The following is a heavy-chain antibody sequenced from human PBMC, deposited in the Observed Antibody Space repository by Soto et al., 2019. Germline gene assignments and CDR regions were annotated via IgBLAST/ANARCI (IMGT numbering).Heavy chain of an antibody. CDR3: ARGSFALAAAGTRGGFDY. CDR2: IGTAGDT. V-gene: IGHV3-13*04. J-gene: IGHJ4*02. CDR1: GFTFSSYD. Sequence: GGSLRLSCAAAGFTFSSYDMHWGRQATGQGLEWVSAIGTAGDTYYPGSVKGRFTISRENAKNSLYLQMNSLRAGDTAVYYCARGSFALAAAGTRGGFDYWGQGTLVTVS. D-gene: IGHD6-13*01.